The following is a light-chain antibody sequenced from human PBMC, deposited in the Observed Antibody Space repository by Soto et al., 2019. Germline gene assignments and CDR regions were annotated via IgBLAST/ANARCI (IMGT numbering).Light chain of an antibody. CDR2: GAS. CDR3: QQYGSSPPGIT. CDR1: QSVSSNY. Sequence: EIVLTQSPGTLSLSPGERGTLSCRASQSVSSNYLAWYQQRPGQAPRLLIYGASSRATGVPDRFSGSGSGTDFTLTISRLEPEAFAVYYCQQYGSSPPGITFGPGTKVDIK. V-gene: IGKV3-20*01. J-gene: IGKJ3*01.